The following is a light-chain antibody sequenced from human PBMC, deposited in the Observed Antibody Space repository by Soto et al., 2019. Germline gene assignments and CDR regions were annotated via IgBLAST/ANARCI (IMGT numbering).Light chain of an antibody. CDR3: HQTYSALTWT. CDR1: QSISTY. V-gene: IGKV1-39*01. Sequence: IQMTQSPPSLSASVGDTVTITCRASQSISTYLNWYQQKPGQAPKPLIFAASILHGGVPSRFSGSGSGTDFTLTIRGLQPEDFASYYCHQTYSALTWTCGQGTKVELK. J-gene: IGKJ1*01. CDR2: AAS.